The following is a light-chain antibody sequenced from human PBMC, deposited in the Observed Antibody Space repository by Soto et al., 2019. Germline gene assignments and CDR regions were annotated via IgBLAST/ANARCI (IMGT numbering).Light chain of an antibody. V-gene: IGKV3-20*01. J-gene: IGKJ3*01. CDR1: QRVTRNY. CDR2: GAS. CDR3: QQYTASSGIFT. Sequence: VLTKSPGPLSLSPGERATLSCRARQRVTRNYFAWYQQKPGQAPRLLVFGASTRATGIPDRFSGSGSGTDFILTISRVEPEDFAVYYCQQYTASSGIFTFGPGTRVDIK.